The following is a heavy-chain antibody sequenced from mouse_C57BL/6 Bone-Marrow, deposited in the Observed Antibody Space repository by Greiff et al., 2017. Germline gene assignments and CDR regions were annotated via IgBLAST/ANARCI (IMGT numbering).Heavy chain of an antibody. V-gene: IGHV1-64*01. CDR3: ARYYYGSSYDWYFDV. CDR2: IHPNSGST. Sequence: VQLQQPGAELVKPGASVKLSCKASGYTFTSYWMHWVKQRPGQGLEWIGMIHPNSGSTNYNEKFKSKATLTVDKSSSQAYMQLSSLTSEDSAVYYCARYYYGSSYDWYFDVWGTGTTVTVSS. CDR1: GYTFTSYW. J-gene: IGHJ1*03. D-gene: IGHD1-1*01.